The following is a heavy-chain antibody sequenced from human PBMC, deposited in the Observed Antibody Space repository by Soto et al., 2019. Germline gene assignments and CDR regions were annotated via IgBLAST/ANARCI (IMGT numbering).Heavy chain of an antibody. Sequence: QVQLQESGPGLVKPSQTLSLTCTVSGGSISSGGYYWSWIRQHPGKGLEWIGYIYYSGSTYYNPYLKSRVTISVDTSKNQFSLKLSSVTAADTAVYYCARGYCSGGSCYPGDYWGQGTLVTVSS. CDR2: IYYSGST. V-gene: IGHV4-31*03. J-gene: IGHJ4*02. D-gene: IGHD2-15*01. CDR3: ARGYCSGGSCYPGDY. CDR1: GGSISSGGYY.